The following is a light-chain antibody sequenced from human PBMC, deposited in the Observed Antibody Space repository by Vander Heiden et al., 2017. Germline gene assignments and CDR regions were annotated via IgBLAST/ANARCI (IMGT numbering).Light chain of an antibody. CDR1: SSHVGGHDY. Sequence: PGQSITISCTGTSSHVGGHDYVSWSQQHPGKAPKLIIYDVTNRPSGVSNRFSGSKAGNTASLTISGLQAEDEADYCCSSYTSTSTRVFGGGTKLTVL. CDR2: DVT. V-gene: IGLV2-14*03. CDR3: SSYTSTSTRV. J-gene: IGLJ3*02.